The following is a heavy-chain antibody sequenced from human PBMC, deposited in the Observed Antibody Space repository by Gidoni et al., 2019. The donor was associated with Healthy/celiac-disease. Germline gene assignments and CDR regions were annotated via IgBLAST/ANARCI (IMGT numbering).Heavy chain of an antibody. V-gene: IGHV3-49*05. J-gene: IGHJ4*02. CDR3: TRTLDSSGYPESFDY. CDR2: IRSKAYGGTT. Sequence: EVQLVESGGGLVKPGRSLRLSCTASGFTFGDYAMSWFRQAPGKGLGWVGFIRSKAYGGTTEYAASVKGRFTISRDDSKSIAYLQMNSLKTEDTAVYYCTRTLDSSGYPESFDYWGQGTLVTVSS. CDR1: GFTFGDYA. D-gene: IGHD3-22*01.